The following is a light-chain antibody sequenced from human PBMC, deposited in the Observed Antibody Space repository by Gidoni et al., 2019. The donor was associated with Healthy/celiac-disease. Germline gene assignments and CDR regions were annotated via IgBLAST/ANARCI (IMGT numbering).Light chain of an antibody. V-gene: IGLV2-11*01. CDR1: SSYVGGYNS. CDR2: YVS. J-gene: IGLJ3*02. Sequence: QSALPHPRSVSGSPAQPVTISCTGTSSYVGGYNSVSWYQQHPGKAPKLMIYYVSKRPPGVPDSFSGAKSGNTASLTISGLQAEDEADYHCCSYAGSYTVGLFGGGTKLTVV. CDR3: CSYAGSYTVGL.